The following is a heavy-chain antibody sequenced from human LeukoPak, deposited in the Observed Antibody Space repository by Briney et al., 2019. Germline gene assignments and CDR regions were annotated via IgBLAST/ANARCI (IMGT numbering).Heavy chain of an antibody. CDR2: IYHSGST. CDR3: ARAPNYYFDY. J-gene: IGHJ4*02. Sequence: PSETLSLTCAVSGGSISSGGYSWSWIRQPPGKGLEWIGYIYHSGSTYYHPSLKSRVTISVDRSKNQFSLKLSSVTAADTAVHYCARAPNYYFDYWGQGTLVTVSS. V-gene: IGHV4-30-2*01. D-gene: IGHD1-7*01. CDR1: GGSISSGGYS.